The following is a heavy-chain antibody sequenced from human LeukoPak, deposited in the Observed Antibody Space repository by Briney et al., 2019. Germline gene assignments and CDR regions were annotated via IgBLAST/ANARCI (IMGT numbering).Heavy chain of an antibody. CDR3: ARGAATVASTLFLRH. Sequence: ASVKVSCKASGYTFTSYGVSWVRQAPGQGLEWMGWISAYNGNTNYAQKLQDRATMTTDTSTSTAYMELRSLRSDDTAVYYCARGAATVASTLFLRHWGQGTMVTVSS. D-gene: IGHD6-19*01. CDR2: ISAYNGNT. CDR1: GYTFTSYG. V-gene: IGHV1-18*01. J-gene: IGHJ1*01.